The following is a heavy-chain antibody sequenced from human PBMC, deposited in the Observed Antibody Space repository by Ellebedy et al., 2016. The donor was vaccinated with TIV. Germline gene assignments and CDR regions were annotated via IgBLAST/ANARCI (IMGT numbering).Heavy chain of an antibody. J-gene: IGHJ5*02. D-gene: IGHD1-26*01. CDR2: FNYSENT. V-gene: IGHV4-59*01. CDR3: ARGGMEGVVRWFDP. CDR1: GGSIGSYY. Sequence: MPGGSLRLSCTISGGSIGSYYWSWMRQSPGKGLQWIGYFNYSENTNYNPSLKSRVTISADTSKNQLSLKLTSVTTADTAVYFCARGGMEGVVRWFDPWGQGTLVTVSS.